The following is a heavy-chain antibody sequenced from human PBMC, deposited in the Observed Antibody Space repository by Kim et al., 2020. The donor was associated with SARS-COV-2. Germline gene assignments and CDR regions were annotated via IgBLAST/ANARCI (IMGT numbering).Heavy chain of an antibody. J-gene: IGHJ4*02. D-gene: IGHD3-10*01. CDR1: GFTFDDYA. V-gene: IGHV3-9*01. CDR2: ISWNSGSI. CDR3: AKDYGSGSSPLDY. Sequence: GGSLRLSCAASGFTFDDYAMHWVRQAPGKGLEWVSGISWNSGSIGYADSVKGRFTISRDNAKNSLYLQMNSLRAEDTALYYCAKDYGSGSSPLDYWGQGTLVTVSS.